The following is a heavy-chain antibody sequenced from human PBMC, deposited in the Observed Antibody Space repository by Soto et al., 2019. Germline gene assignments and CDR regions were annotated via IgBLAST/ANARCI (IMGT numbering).Heavy chain of an antibody. CDR1: GFTFSSYG. CDR2: ISYDGSNK. J-gene: IGHJ4*02. Sequence: PGGSLRLSCAASGFTFSSYGMHWVRQAPGKGLEWVAVISYDGSNKYYADSVKGRFTISRDNSKNTLYLQMNSRRAEDTAVYYCANGATYYDSSGPFDYWGKGTWVTVS. D-gene: IGHD3-22*01. CDR3: ANGATYYDSSGPFDY. V-gene: IGHV3-30*18.